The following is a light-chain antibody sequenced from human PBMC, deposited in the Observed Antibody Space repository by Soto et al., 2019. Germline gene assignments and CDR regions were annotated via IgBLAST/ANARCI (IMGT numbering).Light chain of an antibody. J-gene: IGKJ3*01. CDR1: QTPRGNY. Sequence: EILLTQSPGTLSLSPGESATLSCKASQTPRGNYFAWYRQTPGQAPRLLVYGPSLRAAGIPDRLSGSGSRTEFNLTINRVEREGFAVYYCHHFGSSPFTFGPGTRVDI. V-gene: IGKV3-20*01. CDR2: GPS. CDR3: HHFGSSPFT.